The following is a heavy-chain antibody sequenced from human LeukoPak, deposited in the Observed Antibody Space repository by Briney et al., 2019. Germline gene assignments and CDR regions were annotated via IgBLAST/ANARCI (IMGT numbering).Heavy chain of an antibody. J-gene: IGHJ4*02. CDR2: IYYSGST. CDR3: ARWAVTHGY. Sequence: PSETLSLTCTVSGGFISSYYWSWIRQPPGKGLERIEYIYYSGSTNYNPSLKHRLTISVDMSKNQFSLKLSSVTAADTAVYYCARWAVTHGYWGQGTLVTVSS. CDR1: GGFISSYY. V-gene: IGHV4-59*01. D-gene: IGHD4-11*01.